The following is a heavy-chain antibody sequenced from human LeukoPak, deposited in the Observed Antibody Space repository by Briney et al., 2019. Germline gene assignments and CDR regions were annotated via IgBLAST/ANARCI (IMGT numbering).Heavy chain of an antibody. Sequence: SETLSLTCTVSGVSINTYFWSWIRQPPGKGLEWIGYVYYNGITNYNPSLKSRVSISLDTSKNQFSLRLDSVTAAETAVYYCASQLGGTTFHWGQGTLVTVSS. J-gene: IGHJ4*02. CDR2: VYYNGIT. CDR3: ASQLGGTTFH. V-gene: IGHV4-59*01. D-gene: IGHD1/OR15-1a*01. CDR1: GVSINTYF.